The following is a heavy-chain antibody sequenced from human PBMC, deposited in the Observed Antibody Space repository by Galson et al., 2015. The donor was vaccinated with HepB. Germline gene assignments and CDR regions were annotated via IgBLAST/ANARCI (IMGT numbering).Heavy chain of an antibody. J-gene: IGHJ4*02. D-gene: IGHD3-10*01. Sequence: SVKVSCKASGYTFTSYAMHWVRQAPGQRLEWMGWINAGNGNTKYSQKFQGRVTITRDTSASTAYMELSSLRSEDTAVYYCARAQLWFGESECPDYWGQGTLVTVSS. CDR1: GYTFTSYA. CDR3: ARAQLWFGESECPDY. CDR2: INAGNGNT. V-gene: IGHV1-3*01.